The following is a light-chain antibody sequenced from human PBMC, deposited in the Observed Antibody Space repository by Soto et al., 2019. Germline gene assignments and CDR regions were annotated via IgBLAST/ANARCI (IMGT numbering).Light chain of an antibody. Sequence: QSVLTQPPSASGTPGQRVTISCSGTSSNIGINTVNWYQHLPGTAPKLLIYTNNQRPSGVPDRFSASKSGTSASLAISGLQSEDEADYYCAAWDDSLDAYAFGTGTKVTVL. J-gene: IGLJ1*01. CDR2: TNN. CDR1: SSNIGINT. CDR3: AAWDDSLDAYA. V-gene: IGLV1-44*01.